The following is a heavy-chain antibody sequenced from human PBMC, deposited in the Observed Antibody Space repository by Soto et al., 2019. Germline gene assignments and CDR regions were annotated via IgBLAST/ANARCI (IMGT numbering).Heavy chain of an antibody. J-gene: IGHJ5*02. Sequence: SVEGSCRASGGTLNNFFVSWVRQAPGQGLEWVGGIIPLFRRPSRAEKFQDRVIISADASTSSAYLELFDLTSDDTAVYYCVRDFGSVAGPFDPWGQGTPVTVYS. CDR1: GGTLNNFF. CDR3: VRDFGSVAGPFDP. V-gene: IGHV1-69*13. D-gene: IGHD6-19*01. CDR2: IIPLFRRP.